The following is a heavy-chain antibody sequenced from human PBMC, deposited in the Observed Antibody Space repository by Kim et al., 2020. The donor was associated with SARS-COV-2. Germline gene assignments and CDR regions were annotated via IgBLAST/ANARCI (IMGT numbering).Heavy chain of an antibody. CDR2: INHSGST. J-gene: IGHJ4*01. D-gene: IGHD3-16*02. V-gene: IGHV4-34*01. CDR3: ARGSPYDYVWGSYRFRFD. CDR1: GGSFSGYY. Sequence: SETLSLTCAVYGGSFSGYYWSWIRQPPGKGLEWIGEINHSGSTNYNPSLKSRVTISVDTSKNQFSLKLSSVTAADTAVYYCARGSPYDYVWGSYRFRFD.